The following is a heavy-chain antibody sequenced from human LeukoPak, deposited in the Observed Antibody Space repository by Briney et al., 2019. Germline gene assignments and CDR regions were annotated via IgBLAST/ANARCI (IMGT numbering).Heavy chain of an antibody. D-gene: IGHD1-26*01. Sequence: GGSLRLSCAASGFTFSTYAMNWVRQAPGKGLEWVSGISGSGGSTYYADSVKGRFTISRDNSKNTLYLQMNSLRAEDTAVYYCAKDPLSHTGSYHGGDYWGQGTLDTVSS. V-gene: IGHV3-23*01. CDR3: AKDPLSHTGSYHGGDY. CDR1: GFTFSTYA. CDR2: ISGSGGST. J-gene: IGHJ4*02.